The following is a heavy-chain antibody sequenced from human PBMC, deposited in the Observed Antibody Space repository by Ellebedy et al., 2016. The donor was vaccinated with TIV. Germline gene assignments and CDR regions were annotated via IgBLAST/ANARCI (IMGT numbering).Heavy chain of an antibody. V-gene: IGHV3-7*03. J-gene: IGHJ4*02. Sequence: PGGSLRLSCAASGFSFNNYWMNWARQAPGKGLEWVANIKQDGSEQYYVDSVKGRFTISRDNAKNSLYLQMNSLRGEDTAMYYCVRGAGGVTDYWGQGTLVTVSS. CDR1: GFSFNNYW. CDR3: VRGAGGVTDY. D-gene: IGHD4-23*01. CDR2: IKQDGSEQ.